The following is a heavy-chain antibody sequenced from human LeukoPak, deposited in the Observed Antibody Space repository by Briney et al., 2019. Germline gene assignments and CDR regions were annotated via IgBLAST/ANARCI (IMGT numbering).Heavy chain of an antibody. Sequence: GGPLRLSCAASGFTFSTYSMNWVRQAPGKGLEWVSSISSSSTYIYYADSVKGQFTISKDNAKNSLYLQMSSLRAEDTAVYYCARDPESGYDVYMDVWGKGTTVTVSS. D-gene: IGHD5-12*01. CDR2: ISSSSTYI. CDR1: GFTFSTYS. CDR3: ARDPESGYDVYMDV. J-gene: IGHJ6*03. V-gene: IGHV3-21*01.